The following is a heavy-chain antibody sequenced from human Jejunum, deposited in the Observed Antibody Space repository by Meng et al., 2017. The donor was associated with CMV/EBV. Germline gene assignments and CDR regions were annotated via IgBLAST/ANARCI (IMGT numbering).Heavy chain of an antibody. Sequence: SGFIFENYAMSWVRQAPEKGLEWVSTISAGGATTYYADSVRGQFTMSRDNSDNTLYLQMDSLRAEDTAVYYCARGGGYSYERFYFDYWGQGTLVTVSS. CDR3: ARGGGYSYERFYFDY. CDR1: GFIFENYA. V-gene: IGHV3-23*01. D-gene: IGHD5-18*01. J-gene: IGHJ4*02. CDR2: ISAGGATT.